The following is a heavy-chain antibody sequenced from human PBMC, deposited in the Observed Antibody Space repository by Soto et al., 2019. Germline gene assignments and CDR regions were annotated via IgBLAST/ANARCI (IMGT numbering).Heavy chain of an antibody. CDR3: ARGSIAARPEYYFDY. Sequence: PGGSLRLSCAASGFTFSSYWMHWVRQAPGKGLVWVSRINSDGSSTSYADSVKGRFTISRDNAKNTLYLQMNSLRAEDTAVYYCARGSIAARPEYYFDYWGQGTLVTVSS. V-gene: IGHV3-74*01. J-gene: IGHJ4*02. CDR1: GFTFSSYW. D-gene: IGHD6-6*01. CDR2: INSDGSST.